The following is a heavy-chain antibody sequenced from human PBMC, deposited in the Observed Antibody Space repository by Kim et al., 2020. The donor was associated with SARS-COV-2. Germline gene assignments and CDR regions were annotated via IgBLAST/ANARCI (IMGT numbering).Heavy chain of an antibody. V-gene: IGHV4-39*01. CDR2: IYYSGNT. D-gene: IGHD6-13*01. J-gene: IGHJ4*02. Sequence: SETLSLTCTVSGGSISSSSYFWGWIRQPPGKGLEWIGSIYYSGNTYYNPSLKSRVTISVDTSKNQFSLKLSSVTAADTAVYYCASPYSSNWSPLGYWGQGTLVTVSS. CDR1: GGSISSSSYF. CDR3: ASPYSSNWSPLGY.